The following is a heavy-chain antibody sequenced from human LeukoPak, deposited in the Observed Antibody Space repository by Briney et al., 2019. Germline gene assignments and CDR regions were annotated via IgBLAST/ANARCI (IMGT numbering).Heavy chain of an antibody. Sequence: ASVKVSCKASGYTFTSYAMHWVRQAPGQRLEWMGWINAGNGKTKYSQKFQGRVTITRDTSASTAYTELSSLRSEDTAVYYCARTTAMVTIFDYWGQGTLVTVSS. CDR3: ARTTAMVTIFDY. CDR1: GYTFTSYA. J-gene: IGHJ4*02. D-gene: IGHD5-18*01. CDR2: INAGNGKT. V-gene: IGHV1-3*01.